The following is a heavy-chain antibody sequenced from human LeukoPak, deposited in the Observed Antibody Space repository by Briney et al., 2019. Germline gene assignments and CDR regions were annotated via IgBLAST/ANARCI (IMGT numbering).Heavy chain of an antibody. Sequence: GASVKVSCKASGGTFSSYAISWVRQAPGQGLEWMGRIIPILGIANYAQKFQGRVTITADKSTSTAYMERSSLRSEDTAVYYCARVDGAPSYYYYYGMDVWGQGTTVTVSS. CDR1: GGTFSSYA. CDR2: IIPILGIA. J-gene: IGHJ6*02. V-gene: IGHV1-69*04. CDR3: ARVDGAPSYYYYYGMDV. D-gene: IGHD4-17*01.